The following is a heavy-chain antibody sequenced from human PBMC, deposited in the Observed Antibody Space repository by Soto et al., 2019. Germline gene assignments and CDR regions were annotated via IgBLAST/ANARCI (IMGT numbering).Heavy chain of an antibody. CDR3: ARLLHAYSPVFVY. J-gene: IGHJ4*02. Sequence: QVQLVQSGAEVKKPGSSVKVSCKASGGTFSSYAISWVRQAPGQGLEWMGGIIPIFGTANYAQKFQGRVTMTAAEYTRTAYMGLSSLRSEDTAVYYCARLLHAYSPVFVYWGQGTLVTVSS. V-gene: IGHV1-69*12. CDR2: IIPIFGTA. CDR1: GGTFSSYA. D-gene: IGHD4-4*01.